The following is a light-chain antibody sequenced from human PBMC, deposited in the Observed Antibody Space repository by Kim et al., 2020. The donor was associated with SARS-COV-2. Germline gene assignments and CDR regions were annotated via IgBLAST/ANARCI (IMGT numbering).Light chain of an antibody. J-gene: IGKJ2*01. CDR1: QSVSSTY. V-gene: IGKV3-20*01. CDR3: HQYGSSPYT. Sequence: EIVLTQSPGTLSLSPGERVTLSCRASQSVSSTYLAWYQQKLGQAPRLLIYGTSSRATGIPDRFSGSGSGTDFTLTISRLEPEDFAVYYCHQYGSSPYTFGQGTKLEI. CDR2: GTS.